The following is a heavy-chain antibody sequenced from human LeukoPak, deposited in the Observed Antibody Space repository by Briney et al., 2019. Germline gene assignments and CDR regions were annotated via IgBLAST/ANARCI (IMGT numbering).Heavy chain of an antibody. Sequence: SETLSPTCTASGGAISRYYWSWIRQPPGKRLDWIGYIYYSGSTNYTRYLKSRVTISVDTSKNQFSLKLSSVTAADTDVYYCARVVPAAIHFDYWGQGTLVTVSS. CDR2: IYYSGST. D-gene: IGHD2-2*01. CDR1: GGAISRYY. CDR3: ARVVPAAIHFDY. J-gene: IGHJ4*02. V-gene: IGHV4-59*01.